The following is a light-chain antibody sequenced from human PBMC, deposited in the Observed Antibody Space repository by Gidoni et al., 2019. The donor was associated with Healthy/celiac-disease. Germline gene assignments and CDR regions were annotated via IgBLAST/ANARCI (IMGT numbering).Light chain of an antibody. V-gene: IGLV2-23*01. Sequence: QSALTQPASVSGSPGQSITISCPGTSSDSGSYNLVSWYQQHPGKAPKLRIYEGSKRPSGVSNRFSGSKSGNTASLTISGLQAEDEAVYYCCSYAGSSTSVVFGGGTKLTVL. J-gene: IGLJ2*01. CDR3: CSYAGSSTSVV. CDR2: EGS. CDR1: SSDSGSYNL.